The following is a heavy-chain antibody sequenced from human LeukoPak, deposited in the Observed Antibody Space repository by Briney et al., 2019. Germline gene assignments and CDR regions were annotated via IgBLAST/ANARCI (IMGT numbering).Heavy chain of an antibody. CDR1: GFTFSDAW. V-gene: IGHV3-15*01. D-gene: IGHD2-15*01. CDR2: IKSKTNGGTT. Sequence: GGSLRLSCAASGFTFSDAWMTWARQAPGKGLEWVGRIKSKTNGGTTDYAAPVKGRFTISRDDSKNTLYFQMNSLKTEDTAVYYCTALGYPQYFHHWGQGTLVTVSS. J-gene: IGHJ4*02. CDR3: TALGYPQYFHH.